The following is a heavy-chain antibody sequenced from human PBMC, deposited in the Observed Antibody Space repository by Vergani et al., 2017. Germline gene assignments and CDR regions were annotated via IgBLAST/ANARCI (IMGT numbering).Heavy chain of an antibody. D-gene: IGHD3-3*01. Sequence: QVQLQQWGAGLLKPSETLSLTCSVYGGSFSGYYWSWIRQPPGKGLEWIGEINHSGSTNYNPSLKSRVTISVDTSKNQFSLKLSSVTAADTAVYCCARGVAPFWSGYRNWFDPWGQGTLVTVSS. CDR3: ARGVAPFWSGYRNWFDP. J-gene: IGHJ5*02. CDR2: INHSGST. CDR1: GGSFSGYY. V-gene: IGHV4-34*01.